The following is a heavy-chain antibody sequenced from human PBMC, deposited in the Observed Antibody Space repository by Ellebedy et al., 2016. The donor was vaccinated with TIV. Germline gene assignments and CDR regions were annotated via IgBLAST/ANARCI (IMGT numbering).Heavy chain of an antibody. CDR2: IKQDGSEK. CDR3: ARERVSSSSRWFDP. J-gene: IGHJ5*02. D-gene: IGHD6-6*01. Sequence: GGSLRLSCAASGFTFSNYLMRWVRQAPGKGLEWVANIKQDGSEKYYVDPVKGRFTISRDNAKNSLYLQMNSLRAEDTAVYYCARERVSSSSRWFDPWGQGTLVTVSS. V-gene: IGHV3-7*03. CDR1: GFTFSNYL.